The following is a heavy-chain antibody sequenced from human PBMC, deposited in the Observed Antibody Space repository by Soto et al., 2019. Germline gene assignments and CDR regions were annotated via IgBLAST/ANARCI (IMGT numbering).Heavy chain of an antibody. CDR2: IYYSGST. CDR3: ARGSISSGPLRYYYYGMDV. J-gene: IGHJ6*02. CDR1: GGSISSGGYY. Sequence: QVQLQESGPGLVKPSQTLSLTCTVSGGSISSGGYYWSWIRQHPGKGLEWIGYIYYSGSTYYNPSLKSRVTLPVDPSTNQFSLELSSVTAADTAVYYCARGSISSGPLRYYYYGMDVWGQGTTVTVSS. D-gene: IGHD6-19*01. V-gene: IGHV4-31*03.